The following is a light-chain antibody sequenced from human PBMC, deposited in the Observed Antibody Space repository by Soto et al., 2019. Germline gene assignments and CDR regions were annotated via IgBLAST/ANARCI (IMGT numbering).Light chain of an antibody. CDR3: CSYAGSSTLV. J-gene: IGLJ2*01. Sequence: SALTQPASVSGSPGQSITISCTGIISDVGSYNLVSWYKQHPGKVPKLMIYEVSKRPSGVSNRFSGSKSGNTAYLTISGLQAEDEAEYYCCSYAGSSTLVFGGGTKLTVL. CDR2: EVS. V-gene: IGLV2-23*02. CDR1: ISDVGSYNL.